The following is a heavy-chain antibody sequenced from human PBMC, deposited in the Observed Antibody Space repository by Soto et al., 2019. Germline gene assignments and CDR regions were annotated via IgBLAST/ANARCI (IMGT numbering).Heavy chain of an antibody. CDR2: INPSGGST. CDR3: ARDQGVTGTTDYGMDV. D-gene: IGHD1-7*01. Sequence: QVQLVQSGAEVKKPGASVKVSCKASGYTFTSYYMHWVRQAPGQGLEWMGIINPSGGSTSYAQKFQGGVTVTRDTSTSTVYMELSSLRSEDTAVYYCARDQGVTGTTDYGMDVWGQGTTVTVSS. CDR1: GYTFTSYY. V-gene: IGHV1-46*01. J-gene: IGHJ6*02.